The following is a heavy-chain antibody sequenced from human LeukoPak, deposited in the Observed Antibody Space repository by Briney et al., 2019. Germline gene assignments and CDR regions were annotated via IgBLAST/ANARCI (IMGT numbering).Heavy chain of an antibody. D-gene: IGHD3-10*01. Sequence: PGRSLRLSCAASGFTFSSYGMHWVRQAPGKGLEWVAVISYDGSNKYYADSVKGRFTISRDNSKNTLYLQMNSLRAEGTAVYYCAKEWAIMVRGVIPMEGLDYWGQGTLVTVSS. CDR1: GFTFSSYG. V-gene: IGHV3-30*18. CDR3: AKEWAIMVRGVIPMEGLDY. CDR2: ISYDGSNK. J-gene: IGHJ4*02.